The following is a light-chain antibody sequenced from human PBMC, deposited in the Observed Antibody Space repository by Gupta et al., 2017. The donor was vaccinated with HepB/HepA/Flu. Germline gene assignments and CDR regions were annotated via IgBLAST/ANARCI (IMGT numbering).Light chain of an antibody. V-gene: IGLV2-8*01. J-gene: IGLJ2*01. CDR2: EVY. CDR3: SSYAGSDNLV. Sequence: WYQHHPGKAPKLMIFEVYHRPAGVPDRFSGSKSGNTASLTXSXLQDEDXADYYCSSYAGSDNLVFGGGTKLTVL.